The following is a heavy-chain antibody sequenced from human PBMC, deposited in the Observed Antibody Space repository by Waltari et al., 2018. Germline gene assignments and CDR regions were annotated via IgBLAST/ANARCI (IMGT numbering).Heavy chain of an antibody. CDR2: NYYSGGT. J-gene: IGHJ4*02. CDR3: ARVWGSYGPGFDY. V-gene: IGHV4-59*01. Sequence: QVQLQESGPGLVKPSETLSLTCTVSGGSISSYYWSWIRQPPGKGLEWIGYNYYSGGTNYNPSLKGRGTISVDTSKNQVSLKLSSVTAADTAVYYCARVWGSYGPGFDYWGQGTLVTVSS. CDR1: GGSISSYY. D-gene: IGHD3-16*01.